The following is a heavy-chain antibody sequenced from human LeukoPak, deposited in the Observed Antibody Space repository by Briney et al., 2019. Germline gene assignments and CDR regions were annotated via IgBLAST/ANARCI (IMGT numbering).Heavy chain of an antibody. V-gene: IGHV5-51*01. CDR1: GYSFSSYW. Sequence: GESLKISCKGSGYSFSSYWIGWVRQMPGKGLEWMGIIYSGDCDTRYSASFQGQVTISADKSISTAYLQWSSLKASDTAMYYCARPGYYDSSGYYIDAFDIWGQGTMVTVSS. CDR3: ARPGYYDSSGYYIDAFDI. J-gene: IGHJ3*02. D-gene: IGHD3-22*01. CDR2: IYSGDCDT.